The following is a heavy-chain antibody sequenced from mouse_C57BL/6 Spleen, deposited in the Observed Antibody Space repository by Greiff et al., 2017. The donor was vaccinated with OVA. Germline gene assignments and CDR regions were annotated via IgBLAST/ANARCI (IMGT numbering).Heavy chain of an antibody. Sequence: VQLQQPGAELVRPGSSVKLSCKASGYTFTSYWMHWVKQRPIQGLEWIGNIDPSDSETHYNQKFKDKATLTVDKSSSTAYIQLSSLTSEDSAVYYCARWYYGSSYRYFDVWGTGTTVTGSS. V-gene: IGHV1-52*01. CDR1: GYTFTSYW. J-gene: IGHJ1*03. D-gene: IGHD1-1*01. CDR2: IDPSDSET. CDR3: ARWYYGSSYRYFDV.